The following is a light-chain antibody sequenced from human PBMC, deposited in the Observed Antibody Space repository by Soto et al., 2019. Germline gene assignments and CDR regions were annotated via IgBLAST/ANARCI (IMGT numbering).Light chain of an antibody. CDR3: QQSSNWPPGLT. J-gene: IGKJ4*01. V-gene: IGKV3-11*01. Sequence: EIVLTQSPATLSLSPGERATLSCRTSQSVSSFLAWYKQKPGQAPRLLIYDASIRATGIPARFSGSGSGTDFTLTISSLEPEDFAVYYCQQSSNWPPGLTFGGGTKVEIK. CDR1: QSVSSF. CDR2: DAS.